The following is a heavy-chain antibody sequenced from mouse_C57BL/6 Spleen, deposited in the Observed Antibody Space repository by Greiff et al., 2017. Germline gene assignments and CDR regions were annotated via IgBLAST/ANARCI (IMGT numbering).Heavy chain of an antibody. Sequence: QVQLQQSGPELVKPGASVKISCKASGYAFSSSWMNWVKQRPGKGLEWIGRIFPGDGDTNYNGKFKGKATLTAAKSSSTAYMQLSSLTSEDSAVYFCARDGYCPWYFDVWGTGTTVTVSS. J-gene: IGHJ1*03. V-gene: IGHV1-82*01. CDR2: IFPGDGDT. D-gene: IGHD2-3*01. CDR3: ARDGYCPWYFDV. CDR1: GYAFSSSW.